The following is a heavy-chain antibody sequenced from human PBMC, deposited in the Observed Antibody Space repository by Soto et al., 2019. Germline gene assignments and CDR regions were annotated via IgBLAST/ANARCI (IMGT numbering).Heavy chain of an antibody. Sequence: QVQLVQSGAEAKKPGSSVKVSCKTSGGTFSSYAISWVRQAPGQGLEWMGGIVPLFRTTNYAQKFQGRVTITADTSTYTVYMELRGLRSGDTAVYYCARGGYISTWSNLLCRSGRDVWGKGTTVPVSS. CDR2: IVPLFRTT. J-gene: IGHJ6*04. D-gene: IGHD3-3*02. CDR3: ARGGYISTWSNLLCRSGRDV. V-gene: IGHV1-69*06. CDR1: GGTFSSYA.